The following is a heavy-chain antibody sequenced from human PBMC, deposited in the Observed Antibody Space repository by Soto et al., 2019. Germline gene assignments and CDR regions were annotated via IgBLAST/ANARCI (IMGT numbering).Heavy chain of an antibody. CDR1: GFTFRNYA. J-gene: IGHJ5*01. CDR3: AKTPNSRLLNS. CDR2: ITGTGNSI. D-gene: IGHD3-9*01. V-gene: IGHV3-23*01. Sequence: LRVSCAVSGFTFRNYAMSWVRQTPGKGLEWVAGITGTGNSISYSDSVRGRFTISGDTSENTLYLQMNSLRAEDTAVYWCAKTPNSRLLNSGGQGALGPVSA.